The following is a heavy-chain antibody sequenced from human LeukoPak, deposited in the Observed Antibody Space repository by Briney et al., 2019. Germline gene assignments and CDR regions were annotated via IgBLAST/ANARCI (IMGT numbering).Heavy chain of an antibody. J-gene: IGHJ4*02. Sequence: SETLSLTCTVSGGSISSSSYYWGWIRQPPGKGLEWIGSIYYSGSTYYNPSLKSRVTISVDTSKNQFSLKLSSVTAADTAVYYCAGEGFFKLWFVYWGQGTLVTVSS. CDR2: IYYSGST. D-gene: IGHD5-18*01. CDR1: GGSISSSSYY. V-gene: IGHV4-39*07. CDR3: AGEGFFKLWFVY.